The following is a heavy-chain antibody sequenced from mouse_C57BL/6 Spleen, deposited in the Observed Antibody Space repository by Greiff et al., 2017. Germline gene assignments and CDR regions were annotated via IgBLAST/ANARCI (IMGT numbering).Heavy chain of an antibody. CDR3: ARHDYGSSYFDY. V-gene: IGHV1-64*01. CDR2: IHPNSGST. CDR1: GYTFTSYW. Sequence: QVQLQQPGAELVKPGASVKLSCKASGYTFTSYWMHWVKQRPGQGLEWIGMIHPNSGSTNYNEKFKSKATLTVDKSSSTAYMQLSSLTSEDSAVYYCARHDYGSSYFDYWGQGTTLTVSS. D-gene: IGHD1-1*01. J-gene: IGHJ2*01.